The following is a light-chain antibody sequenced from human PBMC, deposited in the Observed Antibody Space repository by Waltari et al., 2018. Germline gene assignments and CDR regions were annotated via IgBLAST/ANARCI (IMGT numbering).Light chain of an antibody. Sequence: QSALTQPASVSGSPGQSITISCTGSSNDLGTYNLVSWYHQHPGQAPKLMIYEGTERPSGVSNRVSGSKSGNTAALTISGLQAEDEADYYCCSYAGSTTFLYVFGTGTKVTVL. CDR3: CSYAGSTTFLYV. V-gene: IGLV2-23*01. J-gene: IGLJ1*01. CDR2: EGT. CDR1: SNDLGTYNL.